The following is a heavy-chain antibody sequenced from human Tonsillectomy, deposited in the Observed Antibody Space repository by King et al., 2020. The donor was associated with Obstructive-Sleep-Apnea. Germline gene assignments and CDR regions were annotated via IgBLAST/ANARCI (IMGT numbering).Heavy chain of an antibody. CDR2: IYYRGST. V-gene: IGHV4-59*08. CDR3: AGSHSGYDSDFDY. Sequence: QLQESGPGLVKPSETLSLTFTVSGGSISSYYWSWIRQPPGQGLEWIGYIYYRGSTNYNPSLKIRVTISVDTSKNQFSLKLSSVTAADTAVYYCAGSHSGYDSDFDYGGQGTLVTVSS. J-gene: IGHJ4*02. D-gene: IGHD5-12*01. CDR1: GGSISSYY.